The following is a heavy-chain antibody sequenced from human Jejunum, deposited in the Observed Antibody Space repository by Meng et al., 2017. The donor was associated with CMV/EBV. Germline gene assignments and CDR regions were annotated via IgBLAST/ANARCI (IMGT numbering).Heavy chain of an antibody. D-gene: IGHD6-13*01. CDR1: GFTFTSYC. CDR3: ARGESSPDWLDP. J-gene: IGHJ5*02. Sequence: EVRLVESGGGLVKPGGSLRLSCEASGFTFTSYCMNWVRQAPGKGLEWLSSISSSSRYIFYADSVKGRFTSSRDNAKNSLYLQMVSLRAEDTAVYYCARGESSPDWLDPWGQGTLVTVSS. V-gene: IGHV3-21*01. CDR2: ISSSSRYI.